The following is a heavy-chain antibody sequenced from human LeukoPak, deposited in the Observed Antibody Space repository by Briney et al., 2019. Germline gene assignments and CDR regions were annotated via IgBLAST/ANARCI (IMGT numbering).Heavy chain of an antibody. Sequence: GGSLRLSCTVSGFTFSSYWMSWVRQAPGKGLEWVADIKRDGSEKYYVDSVKGRFTISRDNAKKSLYLQMNSLRAEDTAVYYCATDSPLPFGSGNSFDYWGQGTLVTVSS. J-gene: IGHJ4*02. CDR3: ATDSPLPFGSGNSFDY. CDR2: IKRDGSEK. V-gene: IGHV3-7*01. D-gene: IGHD3-10*01. CDR1: GFTFSSYW.